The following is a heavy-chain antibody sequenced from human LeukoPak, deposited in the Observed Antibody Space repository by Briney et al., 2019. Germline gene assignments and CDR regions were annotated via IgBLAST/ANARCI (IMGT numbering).Heavy chain of an antibody. D-gene: IGHD3-16*02. J-gene: IGHJ2*01. V-gene: IGHV4-39*07. CDR3: ASLQRAFGGVIVILRSLDYYFDL. Sequence: SETLSLTCTVSGGSISSSSYYWGWIRQPPGKGLEWIGSIYYSGSTYYNPSLKSRVTISLDTSKNQLSLKLSSVTAADTAVYYCASLQRAFGGVIVILRSLDYYFDLWGRGTLVTVSS. CDR2: IYYSGST. CDR1: GGSISSSSYY.